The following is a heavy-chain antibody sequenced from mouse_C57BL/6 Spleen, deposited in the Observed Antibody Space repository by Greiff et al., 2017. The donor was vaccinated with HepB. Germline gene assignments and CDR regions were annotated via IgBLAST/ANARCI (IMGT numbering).Heavy chain of an antibody. D-gene: IGHD1-1*01. J-gene: IGHJ4*01. CDR2: INPNNGGT. CDR3: ARRGTTVASMDY. Sequence: VQLKQSGPELVKPGASVKIPCKASGYTFTDYNMDWVKQSHGKSLEWIGDINPNNGGTIYNQKFKGKATLTVDKSSSTAYMELRSLTSEDTAVYYCARRGTTVASMDYWGQGTSVTVSS. CDR1: GYTFTDYN. V-gene: IGHV1-18*01.